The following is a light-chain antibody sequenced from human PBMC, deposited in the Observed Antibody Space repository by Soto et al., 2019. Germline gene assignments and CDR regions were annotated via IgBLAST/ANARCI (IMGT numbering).Light chain of an antibody. Sequence: IVLTQSPATLSLSPGDRATLSCRASQSIDSYLAWYQQKPGQAPRLLIYDVSNRATGIPARFSGSGSGTDFTLTISNLEPEDFAVYYCQQRSNWPPTFGQGTKVEIK. V-gene: IGKV3-11*01. CDR2: DVS. CDR1: QSIDSY. CDR3: QQRSNWPPT. J-gene: IGKJ1*01.